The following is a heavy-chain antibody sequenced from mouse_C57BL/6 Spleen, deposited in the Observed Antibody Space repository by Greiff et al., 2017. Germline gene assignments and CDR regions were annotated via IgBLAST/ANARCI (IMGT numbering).Heavy chain of an antibody. V-gene: IGHV1-69*01. CDR2: IDPSDSYT. Sequence: QVQLQQPGAELVMPGASVKLSCKASGYTFTSYWMHWVKQRPGQGLEWIGEIDPSDSYTNYNLKFKGKSTLTVDKSSSTAYMQLSSLTSEDSAVYYCARRGDWDYFDYWGQGTTLTVSS. D-gene: IGHD4-1*01. J-gene: IGHJ2*01. CDR1: GYTFTSYW. CDR3: ARRGDWDYFDY.